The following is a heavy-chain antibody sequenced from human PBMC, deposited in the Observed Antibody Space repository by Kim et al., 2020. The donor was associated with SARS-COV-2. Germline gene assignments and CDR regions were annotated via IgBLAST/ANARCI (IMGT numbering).Heavy chain of an antibody. CDR3: ARDIRGRHYYFDY. D-gene: IGHD3-3*02. V-gene: IGHV1-2*02. J-gene: IGHJ4*02. Sequence: YAQKFQGRVTMTRDTSISTAYMELSRLRSDDTAVYYCARDIRGRHYYFDYWGQGTLVTVSS.